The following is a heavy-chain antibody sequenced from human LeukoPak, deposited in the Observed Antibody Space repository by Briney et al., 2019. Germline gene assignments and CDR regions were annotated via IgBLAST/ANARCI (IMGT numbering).Heavy chain of an antibody. J-gene: IGHJ6*02. D-gene: IGHD6-6*01. CDR2: IKQDGSEK. CDR1: GFTFSSYW. V-gene: IGHV3-7*01. CDR3: ARIKSSSSFGMDV. Sequence: GGSLRLSCAASGFTFSSYWMSWVRQAPGKGLEWVANIKQDGSEKYYVDSVKGRFTNSRDNAKNSLYLQMNSLRAEDTAVYYCARIKSSSSFGMDVWGQGTTVTVSS.